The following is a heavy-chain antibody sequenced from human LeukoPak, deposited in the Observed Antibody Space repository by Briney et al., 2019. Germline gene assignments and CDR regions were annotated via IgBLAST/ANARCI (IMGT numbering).Heavy chain of an antibody. CDR3: ARGSVRGKDAFDI. V-gene: IGHV3-48*04. CDR2: ISSSSSTI. D-gene: IGHD3-10*01. CDR1: GFTFSSYS. J-gene: IGHJ3*02. Sequence: GGSLRLSCGASGFTFSSYSMNWVRQAPGKGLEWVSYISSSSSTIYYADSVKGRFTISRDNAKNSLYLQMNSLRAEDTAVYYCARGSVRGKDAFDIWGQGTMVTVSS.